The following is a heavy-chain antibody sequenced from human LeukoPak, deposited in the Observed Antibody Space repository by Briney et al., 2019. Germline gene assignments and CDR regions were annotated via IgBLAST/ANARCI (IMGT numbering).Heavy chain of an antibody. CDR1: GYTFTGYY. CDR2: INPNSGGT. Sequence: ASVKVSCKASGYTFTGYYMNWVRQAPGQGLEWMGWINPNSGGTNYAQKFQGRVTMTRDTSISTAYMELSRLRSDDTAVYYCARDKILQWLVWDFQHWGQGTLVTVSS. D-gene: IGHD6-19*01. CDR3: ARDKILQWLVWDFQH. V-gene: IGHV1-2*02. J-gene: IGHJ1*01.